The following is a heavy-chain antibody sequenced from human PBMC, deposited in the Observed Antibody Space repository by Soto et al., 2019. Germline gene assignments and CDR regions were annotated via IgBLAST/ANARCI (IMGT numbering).Heavy chain of an antibody. D-gene: IGHD6-13*01. CDR3: ARTPKEHLVFDY. V-gene: IGHV1-69*13. J-gene: IGHJ4*02. CDR2: IIPIFGTA. CDR1: GGTFSSYA. Sequence: ASVKVSCKASGGTFSSYAISWVRQAPGQGLEWKGGIIPIFGTANYAQKFQGRVTITADESTSTAYMELSSLRSEDTAVYYCARTPKEHLVFDYWGQGTLVTVSS.